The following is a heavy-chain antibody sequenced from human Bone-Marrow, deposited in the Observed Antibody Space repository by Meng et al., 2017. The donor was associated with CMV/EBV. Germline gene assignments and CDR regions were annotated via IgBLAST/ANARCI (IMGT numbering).Heavy chain of an antibody. Sequence: LRLSCTVSGGSISSGGYYWSWIRQHPGKGLEWIGYIYYSGSTYYNPSLKSRVTISVDTSKNQFSLKLSSVTAADTAVYYCRTYQVLNAFDFWGQGTMVTVSS. CDR1: GGSISSGGYY. D-gene: IGHD2-2*01. CDR2: IYYSGST. CDR3: RTYQVLNAFDF. V-gene: IGHV4-31*08. J-gene: IGHJ3*01.